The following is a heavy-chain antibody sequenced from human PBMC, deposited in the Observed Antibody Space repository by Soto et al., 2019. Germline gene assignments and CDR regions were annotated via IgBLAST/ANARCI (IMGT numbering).Heavy chain of an antibody. J-gene: IGHJ5*02. V-gene: IGHV1-69*02. D-gene: IGHD3-3*01. CDR3: ARRFCRGHSCPFDP. CDR2: IIPILGIA. CDR1: GGTFSSYT. Sequence: SVKVSCKASGGTFSSYTISWVRQAPGQGLEWMGRIIPILGIANYAQKFQGRVTITADKSTSTAYMELSSLRSEDTAVYYCARRFCRGHSCPFDPWAQGNLVPVSX.